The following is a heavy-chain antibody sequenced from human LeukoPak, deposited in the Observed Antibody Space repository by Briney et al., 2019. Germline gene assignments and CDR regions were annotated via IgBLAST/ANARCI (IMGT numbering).Heavy chain of an antibody. D-gene: IGHD6-25*01. Sequence: SETLSLTCTVSGGSISSRGYYWGWIRQPPGKGLEWIGHIYYSGSTYYNPSLKSRVTISVDTSKNQFSLKLTSVIAADTAVYNCARYSSAWFDPWGQGTLVTVSS. J-gene: IGHJ5*02. CDR1: GGSISSRGYY. V-gene: IGHV4-39*01. CDR2: IYYSGST. CDR3: ARYSSAWFDP.